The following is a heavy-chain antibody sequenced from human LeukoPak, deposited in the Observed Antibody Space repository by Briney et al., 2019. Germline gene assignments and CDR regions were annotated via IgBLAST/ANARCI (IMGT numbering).Heavy chain of an antibody. CDR2: ISSTSSTI. CDR3: ARANGMDV. J-gene: IGHJ6*01. CDR1: GFTFSSYS. V-gene: IGHV3-48*02. Sequence: PGGSMRLSCAASGFTFSSYSMNWVRQAPGKGLEWVSRISSTSSTIYYADSVKGRFTISRDNAKNSLYLQMSSLRDDDRALYYCARANGMDVWGQGTTVTVS.